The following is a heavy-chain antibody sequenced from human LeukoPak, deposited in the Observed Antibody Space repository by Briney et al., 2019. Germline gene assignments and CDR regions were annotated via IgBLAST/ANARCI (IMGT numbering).Heavy chain of an antibody. CDR1: GGSFSGYY. CDR2: INHSGST. V-gene: IGHV4-34*01. D-gene: IGHD5-18*01. Sequence: SETPSLTCAVYGGSFSGYYWSWIRQPPGKGLEWIGEINHSGSTNYNPSLKSRVTISVDTSKNQFSLKLSSVTAADTAVYYCARGRGGYSYARKMNYFDYWGQGTLVTVSS. CDR3: ARGRGGYSYARKMNYFDY. J-gene: IGHJ4*02.